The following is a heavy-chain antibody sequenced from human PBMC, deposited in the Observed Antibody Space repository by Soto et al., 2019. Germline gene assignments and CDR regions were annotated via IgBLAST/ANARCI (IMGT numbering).Heavy chain of an antibody. Sequence: GGSLRLSCAASGFTFSSYAMSWVRQAPGKGLEWVSAISGSGGSTYYADSVKGRFTTSRDNSKNTLYLQMNSLRAEDTAVYYCAKDRVLVTAVAGTLEWYFDLWGRGTLVTVSS. CDR3: AKDRVLVTAVAGTLEWYFDL. CDR2: ISGSGGST. J-gene: IGHJ2*01. CDR1: GFTFSSYA. V-gene: IGHV3-23*01. D-gene: IGHD6-19*01.